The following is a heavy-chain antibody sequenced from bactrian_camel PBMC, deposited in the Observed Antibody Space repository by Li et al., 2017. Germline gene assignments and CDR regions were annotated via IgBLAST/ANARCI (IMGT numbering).Heavy chain of an antibody. CDR2: IEDDKP. CDR3: AADLVTDEPSLVEREYYY. V-gene: IGHV3-2*01. Sequence: HVQLVESGGGLVQPGGSLTLSCAASGFTFGSVAMTWVRQAPGQKREAVANIEDDKPHYADAVKGRFTISKDTAKNTLILQMNSLKPEDTAMYYCAADLVTDEPSLVEREYYYWGQGTQVTVS. D-gene: IGHD1*01. CDR1: GFTFGSVA. J-gene: IGHJ4*01.